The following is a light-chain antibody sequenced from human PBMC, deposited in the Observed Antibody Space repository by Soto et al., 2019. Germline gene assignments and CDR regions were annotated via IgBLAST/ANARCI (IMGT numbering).Light chain of an antibody. CDR2: GAS. V-gene: IGKV3-20*01. CDR3: QQYGSSPFT. Sequence: IVMTQSPATLSLSPWERATLSCRASQSIPSNYLAWFQQKPGQSPRLLIYGASSRPTGIPDRFSGSGSGTDFTLAISRLEPDDFALYYCQQYGSSPFTFGGGTKVDIK. CDR1: QSIPSNY. J-gene: IGKJ4*01.